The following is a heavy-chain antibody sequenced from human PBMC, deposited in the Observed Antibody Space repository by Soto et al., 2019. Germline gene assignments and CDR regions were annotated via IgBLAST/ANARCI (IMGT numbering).Heavy chain of an antibody. CDR3: AREGGGHVRFGPTDYYYYGMDV. V-gene: IGHV3-33*01. D-gene: IGHD3-3*01. Sequence: QVQLVESGGGVVQPGRSLRLSCAASGFTFSSYGMHWVRQAPGKGLEWVAVIWYDGSNKYYADSVKGRFTISRDNSKNTLYLQMNSLRAEDTAVYYCAREGGGHVRFGPTDYYYYGMDVWGQGTTVTVSS. J-gene: IGHJ6*02. CDR1: GFTFSSYG. CDR2: IWYDGSNK.